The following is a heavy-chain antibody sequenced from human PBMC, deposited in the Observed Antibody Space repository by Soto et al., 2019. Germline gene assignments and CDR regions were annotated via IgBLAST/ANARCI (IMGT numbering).Heavy chain of an antibody. J-gene: IGHJ4*02. CDR2: IYSGGST. D-gene: IGHD1-1*01. V-gene: IGHV3-66*01. CDR3: ARAVEGDYFDY. CDR1: GFTVSRKY. Sequence: PGGSLRLSCAASGFTVSRKYMSWVRQAPGKGLEWVSFIYSGGSTYYADSVKGRFTISRDISKSMLYLQMNSLRAEDTAVYYCARAVEGDYFDYWGQGTLVTVSS.